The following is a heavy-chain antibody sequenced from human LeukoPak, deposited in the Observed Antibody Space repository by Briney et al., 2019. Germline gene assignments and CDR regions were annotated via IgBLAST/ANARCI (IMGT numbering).Heavy chain of an antibody. J-gene: IGHJ3*02. Sequence: PGGSLRLSCAASGFTVSSNYMSWVRQAPGKGLEWVSVIYSGGSTYYADSVKGRFTISRDNSKNTLYLQMNSLRAEDAAVYYCARDRMSAFDIWGQGTMVTVSS. CDR3: ARDRMSAFDI. CDR1: GFTVSSNY. CDR2: IYSGGST. V-gene: IGHV3-53*01.